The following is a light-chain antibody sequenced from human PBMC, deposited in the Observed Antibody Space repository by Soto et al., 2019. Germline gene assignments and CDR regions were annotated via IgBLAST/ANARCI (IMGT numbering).Light chain of an antibody. V-gene: IGLV1-44*01. CDR1: NSNIGSNT. CDR3: ATWDDSLNAWV. CDR2: SDT. J-gene: IGLJ3*02. Sequence: QLVLTQPPSASGTPGQRVTISCSGSNSNIGSNTVNWYQQLPGTAPKLLIYSDTQRPSGVPDRFSGSKSGTSASLAISGLQSEDEADYYCATWDDSLNAWVFGGGTKVTVL.